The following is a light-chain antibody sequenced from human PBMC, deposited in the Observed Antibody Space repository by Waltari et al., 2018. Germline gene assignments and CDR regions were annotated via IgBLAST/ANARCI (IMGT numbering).Light chain of an antibody. Sequence: EIVLTKSPATLSLSRGERATLSCRASQSVSDFLGWYQQKPGQAPRLLIYDTSHRAPGIPDRFRGSGSGTDFTLTISSLEPEDFAVYYCQQRRYGLTFGGGTKVDIK. CDR3: QQRRYGLT. J-gene: IGKJ4*01. CDR2: DTS. V-gene: IGKV3-11*01. CDR1: QSVSDF.